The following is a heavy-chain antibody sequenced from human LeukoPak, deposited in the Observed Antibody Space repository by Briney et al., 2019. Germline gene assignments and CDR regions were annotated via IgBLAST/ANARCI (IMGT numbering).Heavy chain of an antibody. CDR1: GGSISSSSYY. J-gene: IGHJ4*02. CDR2: IYYSGST. CDR3: ARLGESGSPDY. Sequence: PSETLSLTCTVSGGSISSSSYYWGWIRQPPGKGLEWIGSIYYSGSTYYNPSLKSRVTISVDTSKNQFSLKLSSVTAADTAVYYCARLGESGSPDYWGQGTLVTVSS. V-gene: IGHV4-39*01. D-gene: IGHD1-26*01.